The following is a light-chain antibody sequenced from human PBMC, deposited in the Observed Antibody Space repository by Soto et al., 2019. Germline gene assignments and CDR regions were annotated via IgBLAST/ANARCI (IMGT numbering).Light chain of an antibody. CDR3: SSYTSSSNPHRV. V-gene: IGLV2-14*01. CDR1: SSDVGGYNY. J-gene: IGLJ1*01. Sequence: QSALTQPASVSGSPGQSITISCTGTSSDVGGYNYVSWYQQHPGKAPKLMIYDVSNWPSGVSNRFSGSKSGNPASLTISGLQDEEWADSYSSSYTSSSNPHRVFGPVTKVTVL. CDR2: DVS.